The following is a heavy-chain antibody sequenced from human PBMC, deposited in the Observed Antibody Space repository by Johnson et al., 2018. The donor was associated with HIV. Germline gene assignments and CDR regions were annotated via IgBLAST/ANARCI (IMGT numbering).Heavy chain of an antibody. Sequence: QEQLVVSGGGLVQPGGSLRLSCAASGFTFSSYGMHWVRQAPGKGLEWVAVISYDGSNKYYADSVKGRFTISRDNSKNTLYLQMNSLRAEDTAVYYCAKVLGEMATFDAFDIWGQGAMVTVSS. CDR1: GFTFSSYG. V-gene: IGHV3-30*18. J-gene: IGHJ3*02. D-gene: IGHD5-24*01. CDR3: AKVLGEMATFDAFDI. CDR2: ISYDGSNK.